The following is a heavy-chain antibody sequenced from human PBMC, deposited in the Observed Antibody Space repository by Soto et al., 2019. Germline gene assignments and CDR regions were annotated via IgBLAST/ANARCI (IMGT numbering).Heavy chain of an antibody. CDR3: ARALFPSIAAAGTPPFGY. CDR2: IKQDGSEK. V-gene: IGHV3-7*04. D-gene: IGHD6-13*01. Sequence: QTGGSLRLSCAASGFTFGSYWMSWVRQAPGKGLEWVANIKQDGSEKYYVDSVKGRFTISRDNAKNSLYLQMNSLRAEDTAVYYCARALFPSIAAAGTPPFGYWGQGTLVTVSS. J-gene: IGHJ4*02. CDR1: GFTFGSYW.